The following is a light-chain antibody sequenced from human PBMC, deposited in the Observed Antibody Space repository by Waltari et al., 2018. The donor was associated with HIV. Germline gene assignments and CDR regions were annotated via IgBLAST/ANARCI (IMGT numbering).Light chain of an antibody. CDR1: QSVLYSPNNKNY. V-gene: IGKV4-1*01. Sequence: DIVMTQSPDSLAASLGACATINCKSSQSVLYSPNNKNYLAWYQQKPGQPPKLLIYWASTRESGVPDRFSGSGSGTDFTLTISSLQAEDVAVYYCQQYYSTFGQGTKLEIK. CDR3: QQYYST. CDR2: WAS. J-gene: IGKJ2*01.